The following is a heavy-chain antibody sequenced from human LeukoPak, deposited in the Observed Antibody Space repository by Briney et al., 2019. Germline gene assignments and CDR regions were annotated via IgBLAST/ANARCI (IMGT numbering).Heavy chain of an antibody. Sequence: GGSLRLSCAASGFTFSSYAMSWVRQAPGKGLEWVSAISGSGGSTYYADSVKGRFTISRDNAWNTLYLQMNSLRVEDTAVYYCARSGGLDYWGQGTLVTVSS. CDR1: GFTFSSYA. CDR3: ARSGGLDY. D-gene: IGHD3-10*01. J-gene: IGHJ4*02. CDR2: ISGSGGST. V-gene: IGHV3-23*01.